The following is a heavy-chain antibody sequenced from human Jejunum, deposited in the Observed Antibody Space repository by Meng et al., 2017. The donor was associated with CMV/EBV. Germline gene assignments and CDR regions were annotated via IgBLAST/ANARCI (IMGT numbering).Heavy chain of an antibody. J-gene: IGHJ4*02. CDR3: AKVIATTRPGSPLDS. D-gene: IGHD2-21*01. Sequence: GYTFTDYYLHWVRQAPGQGLELMGWINPNIGGAHYLQKFQGRVTMTRDTSLSTAYMEVTSLRSDDTAVYYCAKVIATTRPGSPLDSWGQGTLVTVSS. CDR2: INPNIGGA. CDR1: GYTFTDYY. V-gene: IGHV1-2*02.